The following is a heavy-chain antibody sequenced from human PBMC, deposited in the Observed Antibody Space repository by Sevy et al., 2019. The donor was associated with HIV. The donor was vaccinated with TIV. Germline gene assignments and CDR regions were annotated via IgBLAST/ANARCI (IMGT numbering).Heavy chain of an antibody. CDR2: INHSGST. V-gene: IGHV4-34*01. Sequence: SETLSLTCAVYGGSFSGYYWSWIRQPPGKGLEWIGEINHSGSTNYNPSLKSRVTISVDTSKNQFSLKLGSVTAADTAVYYCARHCTGTSCSNAFDIWGQGTMVTVSS. D-gene: IGHD2-2*01. CDR1: GGSFSGYY. J-gene: IGHJ3*02. CDR3: ARHCTGTSCSNAFDI.